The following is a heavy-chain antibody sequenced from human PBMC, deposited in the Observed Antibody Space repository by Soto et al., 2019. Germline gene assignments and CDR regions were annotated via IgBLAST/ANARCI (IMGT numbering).Heavy chain of an antibody. CDR3: ARDTRIAVAVGDYYYGMDV. CDR1: GYTFTGYY. Sequence: ASVKVSCTASGYTFTGYYMHWVRQAPEQGLEWMGWINPNSGGTNYAQKFQGWVTMTRDTSISTAYMELSRLRSDDTAVYYCARDTRIAVAVGDYYYGMDVWGQGTTVTVSS. J-gene: IGHJ6*02. V-gene: IGHV1-2*04. D-gene: IGHD6-19*01. CDR2: INPNSGGT.